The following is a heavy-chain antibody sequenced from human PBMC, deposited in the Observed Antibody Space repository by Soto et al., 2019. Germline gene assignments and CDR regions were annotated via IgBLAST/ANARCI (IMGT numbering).Heavy chain of an antibody. Sequence: PGGSLRLSCAASGFTFDDYAMHWVRQAPGKGLEWVSGISWNSGSIGYADSVKGRFTISRDNAKNSLYLQMNSLRAEDTALYYCAKDKRTDIVVVQAALAFDIWGQGTMVTVSS. CDR2: ISWNSGSI. J-gene: IGHJ3*02. V-gene: IGHV3-9*01. CDR3: AKDKRTDIVVVQAALAFDI. CDR1: GFTFDDYA. D-gene: IGHD2-2*01.